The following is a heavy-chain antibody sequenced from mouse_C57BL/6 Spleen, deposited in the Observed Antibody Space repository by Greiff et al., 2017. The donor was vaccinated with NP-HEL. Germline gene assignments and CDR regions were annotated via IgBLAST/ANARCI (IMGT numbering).Heavy chain of an antibody. J-gene: IGHJ3*01. D-gene: IGHD2-5*01. Sequence: QVQLQQPGAELVKPGASVKMSCKASGYTFTSYWITWVKQRPGQGLEWIGDIYPGSGSTNYNEKFKSKATLTVDTSSSTAYMQLSSLTSEDSAVYYCARSPLIYSNYPAWFADWGQGTLVTVSA. CDR1: GYTFTSYW. V-gene: IGHV1-55*01. CDR3: ARSPLIYSNYPAWFAD. CDR2: IYPGSGST.